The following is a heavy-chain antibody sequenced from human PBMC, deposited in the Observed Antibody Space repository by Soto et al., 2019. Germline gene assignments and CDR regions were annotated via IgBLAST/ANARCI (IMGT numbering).Heavy chain of an antibody. CDR2: IIPIFGTA. CDR1: GGTFSSYA. CDR3: ARGLGGGTLFGVVTYYYYYGMDV. D-gene: IGHD3-3*01. Sequence: ASGKVSCKASGGTFSSYAISWVRQAPGQGLEWMGGIIPIFGTANYAQKFQGRVTITADESTSTAYMELSSLRSEDTAVYYCARGLGGGTLFGVVTYYYYYGMDVWGQGTTVTVS. J-gene: IGHJ6*02. V-gene: IGHV1-69*13.